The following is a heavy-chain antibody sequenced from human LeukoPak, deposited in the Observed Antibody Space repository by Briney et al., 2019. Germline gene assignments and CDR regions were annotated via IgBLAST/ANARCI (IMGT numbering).Heavy chain of an antibody. CDR3: ARLGRWLHHFDY. V-gene: IGHV4-34*01. Sequence: SETLSLTCAVYGDSFKNYYWTWIRQSPEKGLEWIGEINHGGLTSYNPSLKSRVTISVDTSKNQFSLKLSSVTAADTAVYYCARLGRWLHHFDYWGQGTLVTVSS. CDR2: INHGGLT. J-gene: IGHJ4*02. CDR1: GDSFKNYY. D-gene: IGHD5-24*01.